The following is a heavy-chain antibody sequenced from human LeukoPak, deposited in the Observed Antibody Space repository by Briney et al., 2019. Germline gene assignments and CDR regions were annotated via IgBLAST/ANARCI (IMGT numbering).Heavy chain of an antibody. CDR3: ARDSDYSGNGNGDWFDP. D-gene: IGHD4-11*01. CDR1: GFRFTSFG. J-gene: IGHJ5*02. Sequence: ASVNVSCKASGFRFTSFGVSWVRQAPGQGLEWMGWISTYIGVTHYAEKFEDRVTMTIDTSTTTAYMELRSLRYDVTAVYYCARDSDYSGNGNGDWFDPWGQGTVVTVSS. V-gene: IGHV1-18*04. CDR2: ISTYIGVT.